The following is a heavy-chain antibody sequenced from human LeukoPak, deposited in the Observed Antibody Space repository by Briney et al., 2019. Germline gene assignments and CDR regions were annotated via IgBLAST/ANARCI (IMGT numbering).Heavy chain of an antibody. D-gene: IGHD3-10*01. J-gene: IGHJ4*02. CDR1: GDSVSSNSVT. CDR3: ARRRAGVSDV. V-gene: IGHV6-1*01. Sequence: SQTLSLTCVISGDSVSSNSVTWNWIRQSPSRGLEWLGRTCYRSRWYNDYAVSAKSRITINPDTSKNQFSLQLNSVTPEDTAVYYCARRRAGVSDVCGQGTLFAVAS. CDR2: TCYRSRWYN.